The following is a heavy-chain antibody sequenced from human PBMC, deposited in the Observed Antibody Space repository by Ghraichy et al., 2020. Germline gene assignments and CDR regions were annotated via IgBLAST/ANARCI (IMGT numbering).Heavy chain of an antibody. CDR3: ARDRSGSYEY. CDR2: INPNSGGT. J-gene: IGHJ4*02. V-gene: IGHV1-2*02. D-gene: IGHD1-26*01. CDR1: GYIFTDYS. Sequence: ASVKVSCKASGYIFTDYSMHWVRQAPGQGLEWMGLINPNSGGTNYAQKFQGRVTMTRDTSISTAYMELSRLRSDDTAMYYCARDRSGSYEYWGKGSMITVFS.